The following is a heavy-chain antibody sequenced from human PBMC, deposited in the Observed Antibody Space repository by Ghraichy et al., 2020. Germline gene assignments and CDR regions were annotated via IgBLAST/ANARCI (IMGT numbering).Heavy chain of an antibody. CDR3: ARGSKVVRFFYYDGMDV. CDR1: GFIFSDYS. J-gene: IGHJ6*02. D-gene: IGHD4-23*01. V-gene: IGHV3-48*02. CDR2: ITSSSRTK. Sequence: GGSLTLSCVGSGFIFSDYSMNWVRQSPGKGLEWVSYITSSSRTKSYADSVKGRFTISRDNAHNSLDLQMNSLRDEDTAVYYCARGSKVVRFFYYDGMDVWGQGTTVTVSS.